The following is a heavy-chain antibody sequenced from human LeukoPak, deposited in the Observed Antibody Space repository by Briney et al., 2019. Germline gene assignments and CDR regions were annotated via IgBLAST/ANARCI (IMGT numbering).Heavy chain of an antibody. CDR2: IWYDGSNK. CDR1: GFTFSSYA. J-gene: IGHJ4*02. CDR3: ARQPRDGYNLYYFGY. D-gene: IGHD5-24*01. Sequence: GGSLRLSCAASGFTFSSYAMSWARQAPGKGLEWVAVIWYDGSNKYYADSVKGRFTISRDNSKNTLYLQMNSLRAEDTAVYYCARQPRDGYNLYYFGYWGQGTLVTVAS. V-gene: IGHV3-33*08.